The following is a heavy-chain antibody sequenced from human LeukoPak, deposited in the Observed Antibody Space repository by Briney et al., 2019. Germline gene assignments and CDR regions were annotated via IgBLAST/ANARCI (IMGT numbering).Heavy chain of an antibody. CDR2: IRSKAYGGTT. J-gene: IGHJ4*02. CDR1: GFTFGDYA. CDR3: TREYSGGWSDY. V-gene: IGHV3-49*05. D-gene: IGHD6-19*01. Sequence: KPGGSLRLSCTASGFTFGDYAMSWFRQAPGKGLEWVGFIRSKAYGGTTEYAASVKGRFTISRDDSKSIAYLQMNSLKTEDTAVYYCTREYSGGWSDYWGQGTLVTVSS.